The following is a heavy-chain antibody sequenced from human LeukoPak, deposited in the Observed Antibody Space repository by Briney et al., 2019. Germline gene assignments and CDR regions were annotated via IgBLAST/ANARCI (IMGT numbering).Heavy chain of an antibody. V-gene: IGHV5-51*01. CDR3: ARASMVRGVINPGDY. J-gene: IGHJ4*02. CDR2: IYPGDSDT. D-gene: IGHD3-10*01. CDR1: GYSFTSYW. Sequence: GESLKISCKGSGYSFTSYWIGWVRQMPGKGLEWMGIIYPGDSDTRYSPSFQGQVTISADKSISTAYLQWSSLKASDTAMHYCARASMVRGVINPGDYWGQGTLVTVSS.